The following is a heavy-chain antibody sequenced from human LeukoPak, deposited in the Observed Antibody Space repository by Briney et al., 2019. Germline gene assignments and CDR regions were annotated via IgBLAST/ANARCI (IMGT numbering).Heavy chain of an antibody. D-gene: IGHD5-18*01. Sequence: GGSLRLSCAASGFTFSSYWMSWVRQAPGKGLEWVANIRQDGSEKYYVDSVKGRFTISRDNAKNSLYLQMNSLRAEDTAVCYCAREYVDTAMVRFDYWGQGTLVTVSS. J-gene: IGHJ4*02. CDR2: IRQDGSEK. CDR1: GFTFSSYW. CDR3: AREYVDTAMVRFDY. V-gene: IGHV3-7*01.